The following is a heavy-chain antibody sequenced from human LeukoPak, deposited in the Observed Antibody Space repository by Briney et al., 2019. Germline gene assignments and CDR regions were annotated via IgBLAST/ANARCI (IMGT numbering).Heavy chain of an antibody. V-gene: IGHV3-21*01. Sequence: GGSLRLSCAASGFTFSSYSMNWVRQAPGRGLEWVSSISSSSSYIYYADSVKGRFTISRDNAKNSLYLQMNSLRAEDTAVYYCASPDAVPFDYWGQGTLVTVSS. J-gene: IGHJ4*02. CDR3: ASPDAVPFDY. CDR2: ISSSSSYI. D-gene: IGHD1-14*01. CDR1: GFTFSSYS.